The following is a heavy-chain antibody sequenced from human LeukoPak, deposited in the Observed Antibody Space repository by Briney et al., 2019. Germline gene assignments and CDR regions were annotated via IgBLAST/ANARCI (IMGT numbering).Heavy chain of an antibody. V-gene: IGHV4-59*01. J-gene: IGHJ4*02. CDR3: ARTSRWVEPFDY. D-gene: IGHD4-23*01. Sequence: SETLSLTCTVSGGSISSYYWSWIRQPPGEGLEWIGYIYYSGSTNYNPSLKSRVTISVDTSKNQFSLNLSSVTAADTAVYYCARTSRWVEPFDYWGQGTLVTVSS. CDR1: GGSISSYY. CDR2: IYYSGST.